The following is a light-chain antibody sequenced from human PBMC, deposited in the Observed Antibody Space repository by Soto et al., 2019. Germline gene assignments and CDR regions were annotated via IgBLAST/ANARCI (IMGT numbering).Light chain of an antibody. CDR2: GNN. V-gene: IGLV1-40*01. CDR1: SSNIGAGYD. J-gene: IGLJ1*01. CDR3: QSYDSSLSGYV. Sequence: QSVLTQPPSVSVAPGQRGTISCTGSSSNIGAGYDVHWYQQLPGTAPTLLISGNNNRPSGVPDRLSGSKSGTSASLAITGLRAEDEADYFCQSYDSSLSGYVFGTGTKVTVL.